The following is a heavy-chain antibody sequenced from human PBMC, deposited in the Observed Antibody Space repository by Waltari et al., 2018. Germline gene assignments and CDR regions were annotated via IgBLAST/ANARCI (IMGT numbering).Heavy chain of an antibody. CDR1: GITFSYYD. J-gene: IGHJ4*02. CDR2: ISDSGGST. V-gene: IGHV3-23*04. Sequence: VQLVESGGGLIQPGGSLRLSCVASGITFSYYDMSWVRQAPRKGLEWVSHISDSGGSTYYADSVKGRFTISRDNSKNTLFLQMNSLRVEDTAVYHCVKATGRGGYRHFDYWGPGTLVAVSS. D-gene: IGHD2-15*01. CDR3: VKATGRGGYRHFDY.